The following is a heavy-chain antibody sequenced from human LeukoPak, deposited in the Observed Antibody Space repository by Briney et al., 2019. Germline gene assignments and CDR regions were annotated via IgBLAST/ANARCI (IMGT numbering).Heavy chain of an antibody. J-gene: IGHJ3*02. Sequence: SETLSLTCTVSGYSISSGYYWGWIRQPLGKGLEWIGSIYHSGSTYYNPSLKSRVTISVDTSKNQFSLKLSSVTAADTAVYYCARVKGYYDSSGYGTTDAFDIWGQGTMVTVSS. CDR3: ARVKGYYDSSGYGTTDAFDI. V-gene: IGHV4-38-2*02. CDR1: GYSISSGYY. CDR2: IYHSGST. D-gene: IGHD3-22*01.